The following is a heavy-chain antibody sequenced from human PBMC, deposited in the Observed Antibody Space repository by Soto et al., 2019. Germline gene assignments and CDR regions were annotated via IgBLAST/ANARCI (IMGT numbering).Heavy chain of an antibody. CDR3: ASQASGWYPDY. V-gene: IGHV4-31*03. CDR1: GGSISSGGYY. Sequence: QVQLQESGPGLVKPSQTLSLTCTVSGGSISSGGYYWSWLRQHPGKGREWIGYIFDSGTTYYNPSLKSRVTISVDPSKSQFSLRLTSVTATDTAVYYCASQASGWYPDYWGQGTLVTVSS. D-gene: IGHD6-19*01. J-gene: IGHJ4*02. CDR2: IFDSGTT.